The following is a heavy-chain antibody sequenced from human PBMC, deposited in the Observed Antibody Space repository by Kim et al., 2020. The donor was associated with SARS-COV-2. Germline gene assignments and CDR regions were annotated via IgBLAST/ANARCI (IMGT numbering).Heavy chain of an antibody. CDR3: AREMLHNWFDP. V-gene: IGHV4-59*13. J-gene: IGHJ5*02. CDR1: GGSISSNY. CDR2: IYYRGST. D-gene: IGHD2-15*01. Sequence: SDTLSLTCTVSGGSISSNYWSWIRQPPGKGLEWIGYIYYRGSTNYNPSLQSRVTMSVDTSKNQFSLKLSSVTAADTAVYYCAREMLHNWFDPWGQGTLVT.